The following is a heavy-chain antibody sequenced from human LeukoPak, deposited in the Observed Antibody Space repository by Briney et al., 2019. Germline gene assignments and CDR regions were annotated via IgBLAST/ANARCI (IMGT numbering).Heavy chain of an antibody. J-gene: IGHJ6*02. CDR3: AKRQGNCSSTSCYRDYYYYGMDA. Sequence: GGSLRLSCAASGFTFSSYAMSWVRQAPGKGLEWVSAISGSGGSTYYADSVKGRFTISRDNSKNTLYLQMNSLRAEDTAVYYCAKRQGNCSSTSCYRDYYYYGMDAWGQGTTVTVSS. V-gene: IGHV3-23*01. CDR1: GFTFSSYA. D-gene: IGHD2-2*02. CDR2: ISGSGGST.